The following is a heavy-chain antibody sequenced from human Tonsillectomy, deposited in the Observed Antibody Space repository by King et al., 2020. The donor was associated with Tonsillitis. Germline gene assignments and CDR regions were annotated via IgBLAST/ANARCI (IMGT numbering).Heavy chain of an antibody. D-gene: IGHD3-3*01. CDR2: IRSKAYGGTT. J-gene: IGHJ4*02. CDR3: TRAVVTIFGVVRPSDY. Sequence: VQLVESGGGLVQPGRSLRLSCSASGFTFGDYAMSWFRQDPGKGLEWVGFIRSKAYGGTTEYAASVKGRFTISRDDAKSIAYLQMKSLKTEDTAVYYCTRAVVTIFGVVRPSDYWGQGTLVTVSS. V-gene: IGHV3-49*03. CDR1: GFTFGDYA.